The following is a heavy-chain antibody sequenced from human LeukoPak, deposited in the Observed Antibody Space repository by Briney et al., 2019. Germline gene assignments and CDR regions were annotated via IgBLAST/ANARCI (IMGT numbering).Heavy chain of an antibody. CDR1: GGSISSYY. V-gene: IGHV4-59*08. J-gene: IGHJ4*02. D-gene: IGHD6-19*01. CDR2: IYYSGST. Sequence: SETLSLTCTVSGGSISSYYWSWIRQPPGKGLEWIGYIYYSGSTNYNPSLKSRVTMSVDTSKNQFSLKLSSVTAADTAVYYCATRAYTSGWYYFDYWGQGTLVIVSS. CDR3: ATRAYTSGWYYFDY.